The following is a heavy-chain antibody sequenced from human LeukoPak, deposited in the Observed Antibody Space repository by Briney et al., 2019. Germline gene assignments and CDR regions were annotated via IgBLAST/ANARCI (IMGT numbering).Heavy chain of an antibody. D-gene: IGHD4-17*01. Sequence: PGGSLRLSCAASGFTFSSYAMHWVRQAPGKGLEWVAVISYDGSNKYYADSVKGRFTISRDNSKSTLYLQMNSLRAEDTAVYYCARVGLTVTTFAYFDYWGQGTLVTVSS. CDR2: ISYDGSNK. CDR3: ARVGLTVTTFAYFDY. CDR1: GFTFSSYA. J-gene: IGHJ4*02. V-gene: IGHV3-30-3*01.